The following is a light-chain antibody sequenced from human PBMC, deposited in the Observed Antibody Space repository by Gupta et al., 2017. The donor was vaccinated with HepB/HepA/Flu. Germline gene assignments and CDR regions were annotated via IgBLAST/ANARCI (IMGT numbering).Light chain of an antibody. CDR3: QQYNNYPLT. CDR2: AAS. J-gene: IGKJ1*01. V-gene: IGKV1-16*01. CDR1: QDINNH. Sequence: DNQLTQSPSSVSASVGDRVIITCRASQDINNHLAWFQQKPGKAPKSLIYAASSLKSGVPSRFSGSASGTEFTLTISSLQPEDFGTYYCQQYNNYPLTFGQGTKVEIK.